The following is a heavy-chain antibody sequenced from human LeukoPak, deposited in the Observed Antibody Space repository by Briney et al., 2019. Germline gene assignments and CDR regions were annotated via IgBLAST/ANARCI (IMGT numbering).Heavy chain of an antibody. CDR3: AKAITMIVVDAFDI. D-gene: IGHD3-22*01. V-gene: IGHV3-21*04. Sequence: GGSLRLSCAASGFTFSSYSMNWVRQAPGKGLEWVSSISSSSSYIYYADSVKGRFTISRGNAKNSLYLQMNSLRAEDTAVYYCAKAITMIVVDAFDIWGQGTMVTVSS. J-gene: IGHJ3*02. CDR1: GFTFSSYS. CDR2: ISSSSSYI.